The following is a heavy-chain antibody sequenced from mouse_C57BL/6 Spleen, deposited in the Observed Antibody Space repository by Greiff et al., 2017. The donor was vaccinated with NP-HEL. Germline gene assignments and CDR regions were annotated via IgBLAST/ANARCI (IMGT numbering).Heavy chain of an antibody. CDR2: IYPRDGST. CDR1: GYTFTDHT. D-gene: IGHD4-1*02. CDR3: ARGQLGRGIYFDY. Sequence: VQLQQSDAELVKPGASVKISCKVSGYTFTDHTIHWMKQRPEQGLEWIGYIYPRDGSTKYNEKFKGKATLTADKSSSTAYMQLNSLTSEDSAVYVCARGQLGRGIYFDYWGQGTTLTVSS. J-gene: IGHJ2*01. V-gene: IGHV1-78*01.